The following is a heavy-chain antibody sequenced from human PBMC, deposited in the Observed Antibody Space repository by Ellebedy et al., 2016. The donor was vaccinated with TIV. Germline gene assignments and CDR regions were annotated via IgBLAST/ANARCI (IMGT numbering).Heavy chain of an antibody. V-gene: IGHV1-18*01. CDR2: ISAYNGNT. CDR1: GYSFTSHG. CDR3: AKSNGFEFDK. D-gene: IGHD5-12*01. J-gene: IGHJ4*02. Sequence: AASVKVSCKASGYSFTSHGIAWVRQAPGQGLEWVGWISAYNGNTNYAENLHDRVSLTRDTSTSTAYMEMRALRSDDTAVYYCAKSNGFEFDKWGPGTLVTVSS.